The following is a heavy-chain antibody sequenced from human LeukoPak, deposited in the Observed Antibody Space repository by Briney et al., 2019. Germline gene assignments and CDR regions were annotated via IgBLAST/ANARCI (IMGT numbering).Heavy chain of an antibody. CDR3: ASPRKDSSGYYYTPFDC. Sequence: RASVKVSCKASGGIFSSYAISWVRQAPGQGLEWMGGIIPIFGTANYAQKFQGRVTITADESTSTAYMELSSLRSEDTAVYYCASPRKDSSGYYYTPFDCWGQGTLVTVSS. J-gene: IGHJ4*02. CDR2: IIPIFGTA. V-gene: IGHV1-69*13. CDR1: GGIFSSYA. D-gene: IGHD3-22*01.